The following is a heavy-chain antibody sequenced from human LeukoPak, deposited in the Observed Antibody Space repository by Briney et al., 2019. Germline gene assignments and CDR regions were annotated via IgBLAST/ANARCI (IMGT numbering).Heavy chain of an antibody. CDR1: GYTFTSYY. D-gene: IGHD2-15*01. J-gene: IGHJ4*02. CDR2: INPSGGST. Sequence: ASVKGSCKASGYTFTSYYIHWVRQAPGQGLEWMGIINPSGGSTSYAQKLQGRVTMTRDTSTSTVYMELSSLRSEDTAVYYCARSASSGEFDYWGQGTLVTVSS. V-gene: IGHV1-46*01. CDR3: ARSASSGEFDY.